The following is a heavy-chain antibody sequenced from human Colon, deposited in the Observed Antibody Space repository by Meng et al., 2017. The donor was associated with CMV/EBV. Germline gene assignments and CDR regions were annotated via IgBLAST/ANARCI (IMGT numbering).Heavy chain of an antibody. D-gene: IGHD2/OR15-2a*01. CDR3: AGGNSWFVF. Sequence: KDSCSASGYPFGSYDLQWVRLTDGRGAEWGEWMDPGSDNSTSAQRLKGRISLHRDTSKATAYVVLNNLRSEETALYFWAGGNSWFVFWGQGTLVTVSS. CDR2: MDPGSDNS. V-gene: IGHV1-8*01. CDR1: GYPFGSYD. J-gene: IGHJ5*01.